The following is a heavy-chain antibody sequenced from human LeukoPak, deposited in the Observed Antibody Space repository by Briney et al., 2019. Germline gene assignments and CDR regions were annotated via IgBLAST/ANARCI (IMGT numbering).Heavy chain of an antibody. D-gene: IGHD3-16*02. Sequence: ASVNVSCTASGYTFTGYNMHWVRQAPGQGLEWMGRINPNSGGTNYAQKFQGRVTMTRDTSISTAYMELSRLRSDDTAVFYCARGGPYEYVWGSYRPFDYWGQGTLVTVSS. CDR2: INPNSGGT. CDR3: ARGGPYEYVWGSYRPFDY. V-gene: IGHV1-2*06. J-gene: IGHJ4*02. CDR1: GYTFTGYN.